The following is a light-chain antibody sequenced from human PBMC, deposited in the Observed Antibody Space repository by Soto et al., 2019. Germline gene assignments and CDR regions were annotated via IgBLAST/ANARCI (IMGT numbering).Light chain of an antibody. Sequence: EIVLTQSPATLSSFPGDRVTLSCRASQYINTRLAWYQHRPGQAPRLLIYQTSIRATGIPARFSGSGSGTEFTLTISSLQSEDFAVYYCQQYNMWTGTFGPGTKVDIK. CDR2: QTS. CDR1: QYINTR. J-gene: IGKJ3*01. V-gene: IGKV3D-15*01. CDR3: QQYNMWTGT.